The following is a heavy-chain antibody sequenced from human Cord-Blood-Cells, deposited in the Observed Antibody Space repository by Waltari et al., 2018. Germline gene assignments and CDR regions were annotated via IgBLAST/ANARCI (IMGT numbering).Heavy chain of an antibody. V-gene: IGHV3-53*01. CDR3: ARDRSGYDGGMP. D-gene: IGHD5-12*01. CDR2: IFSGGST. Sequence: EVQLVESGGGLVQPGGSLRLSCAASGFTVSSNYMSWVRQAPGKGLDWVSVIFSGGSTYSADSVKGRFTISRDNSKNTLYLQMNSLRAEDTAVYYCARDRSGYDGGMPWGQGTLVTVSS. CDR1: GFTVSSNY. J-gene: IGHJ4*02.